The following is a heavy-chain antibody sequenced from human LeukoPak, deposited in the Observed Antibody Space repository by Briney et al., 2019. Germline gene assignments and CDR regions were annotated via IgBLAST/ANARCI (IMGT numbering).Heavy chain of an antibody. V-gene: IGHV3-23*01. Sequence: GGSLGLSCAASGFTFSSYAMSWVRQAPGKGLEWVSAISGSGGSTYYADSVKGRFTISRDNSKNTLYLQMNSLRAEDTAVYYCAKGTYRTMIVVVPRGYYGMDVWGQGTTVTVSS. CDR2: ISGSGGST. D-gene: IGHD3-22*01. CDR3: AKGTYRTMIVVVPRGYYGMDV. CDR1: GFTFSSYA. J-gene: IGHJ6*02.